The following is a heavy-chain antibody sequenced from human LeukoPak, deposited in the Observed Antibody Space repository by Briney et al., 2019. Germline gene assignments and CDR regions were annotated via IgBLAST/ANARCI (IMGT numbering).Heavy chain of an antibody. CDR1: GGSISSSSYY. J-gene: IGHJ4*02. CDR2: IYYTGST. Sequence: SETLSLTCTVSGGSISSSSYYWGWIRQPPGKGLEWIGSIYYTGSTHYNPSLKSRVSISVDTSKNQFSLKLSSVTAADTAVYSCASRGYGRNYFDYWGKGPLVTVSS. CDR3: ASRGYGRNYFDY. V-gene: IGHV4-39*01. D-gene: IGHD5-18*01.